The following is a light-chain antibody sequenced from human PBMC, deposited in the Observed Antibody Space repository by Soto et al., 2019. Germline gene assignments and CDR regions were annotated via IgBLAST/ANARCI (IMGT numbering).Light chain of an antibody. CDR1: QSVSSY. Sequence: EIVMTQSPATLSVSPGERATLSCRASQSVSSYLAWYQQRPGQAPRLLIYGASTRATGIPARFSGSGSGTEFILTISSLQSEEFAVYYCQQYSKWPLTFGGGTKVEIK. V-gene: IGKV3-15*01. CDR3: QQYSKWPLT. J-gene: IGKJ4*01. CDR2: GAS.